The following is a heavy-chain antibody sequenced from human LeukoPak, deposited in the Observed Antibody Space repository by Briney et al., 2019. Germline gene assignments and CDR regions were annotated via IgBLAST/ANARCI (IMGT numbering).Heavy chain of an antibody. CDR3: ARWAWSGYYTGLDY. V-gene: IGHV4-34*01. D-gene: IGHD3-3*01. J-gene: IGHJ4*02. CDR1: GGSFSGYY. Sequence: PSETLSLTCAVYGGSFSGYYWSWIRQPPGKGLEWIGEINHSGSTNYNPSLKSRVTISVGTSKNQFSLKLSSVTAADTAVYYCARWAWSGYYTGLDYWGRGTLVTVSS. CDR2: INHSGST.